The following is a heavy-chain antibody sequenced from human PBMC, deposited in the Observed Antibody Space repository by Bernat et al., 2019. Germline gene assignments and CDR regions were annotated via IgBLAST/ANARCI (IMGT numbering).Heavy chain of an antibody. J-gene: IGHJ4*02. D-gene: IGHD6-19*01. V-gene: IGHV4-4*02. CDR2: IYHSGST. Sequence: QVQLQESGPGLVKPSGTLSLTCAVSGGSISSSNWWSWVRQPPGKGLEWIGEIYHSGSTNYNPSLKSRVTISVDTSKNQFSLKLTSVTAADTAVYYCARGSGYSSGWYRAEYYFDYWGQGTLVTVSS. CDR1: GGSISSSNW. CDR3: ARGSGYSSGWYRAEYYFDY.